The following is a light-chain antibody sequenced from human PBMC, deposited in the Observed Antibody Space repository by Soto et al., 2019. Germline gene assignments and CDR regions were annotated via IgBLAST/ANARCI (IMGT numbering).Light chain of an antibody. Sequence: EIVMTQSPATLSVSPGETATLSCRASQSVSSNLAWYQQKPGQAPRVLIYGASTRATGIPARLSGSGSGTEFALTISSLQSEDFAVYFCQQYNNWPPGTFGQGTKVEIK. CDR1: QSVSSN. CDR3: QQYNNWPPGT. V-gene: IGKV3-15*01. J-gene: IGKJ1*01. CDR2: GAS.